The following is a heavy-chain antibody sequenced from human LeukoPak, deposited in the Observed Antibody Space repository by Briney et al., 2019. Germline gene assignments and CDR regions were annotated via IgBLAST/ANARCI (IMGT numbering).Heavy chain of an antibody. V-gene: IGHV4-34*01. CDR2: INHSGST. CDR1: GGSFSGYY. D-gene: IGHD2-2*01. J-gene: IGHJ4*02. CDR3: ARVKVVPAAPGFYFDY. Sequence: SETLSLTCAVYGGSFSGYYWSWIRQPPGKGLEWIGEINHSGSTNYNPSLKSRVTISVDTSKNQFSLKLSSVIAADTAVYYRARVKVVPAAPGFYFDYWGQGTLVTVSS.